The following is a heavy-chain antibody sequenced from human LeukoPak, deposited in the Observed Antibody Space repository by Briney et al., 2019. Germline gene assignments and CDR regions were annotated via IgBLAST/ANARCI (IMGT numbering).Heavy chain of an antibody. V-gene: IGHV1-8*01. CDR1: GYTFTSYD. Sequence: ASVKVSCKASGYTFTSYDINWVRQATGQGLEWMGWMNPNSGNTGYAQKFQGRVTMTRNTSISTAYMELSSLRSEDTAVYYCARSGSSWYLYYYYMDVWGKGTTVTISS. J-gene: IGHJ6*03. CDR2: MNPNSGNT. D-gene: IGHD6-13*01. CDR3: ARSGSSWYLYYYYMDV.